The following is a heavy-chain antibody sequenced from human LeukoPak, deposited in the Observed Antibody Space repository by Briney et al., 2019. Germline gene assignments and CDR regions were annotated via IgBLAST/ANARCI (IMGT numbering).Heavy chain of an antibody. Sequence: GGSLRLSCAASGFTFDDYTMHWVRQAPGKGLEWVSLISWDVGSTYYADSVKGRFTISRDNSKNSLYLQMNSLRTEDTALYYCAKSEGSGWQYFDYWGQGTLVTVSS. V-gene: IGHV3-43*01. D-gene: IGHD6-19*01. CDR3: AKSEGSGWQYFDY. CDR2: ISWDVGST. CDR1: GFTFDDYT. J-gene: IGHJ4*02.